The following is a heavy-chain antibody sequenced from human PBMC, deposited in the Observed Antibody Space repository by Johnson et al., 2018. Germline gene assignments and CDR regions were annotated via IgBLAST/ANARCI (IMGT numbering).Heavy chain of an antibody. CDR2: IYYSGST. CDR1: GASINTNSYY. V-gene: IGHV4-39*07. D-gene: IGHD5-18*01. CDR3: AKIGYHDSLYYFYYMDV. J-gene: IGHJ6*03. Sequence: QVQLQESGPGLVKPSETLSLTCSVSGASINTNSYYWGWIRQSPRKGLEWIGTIYYSGSTPYSPSLKSRVTFSIDTSKNQFSLRLSSVTAADTAVYYCAKIGYHDSLYYFYYMDVWGKGTSVTVSS.